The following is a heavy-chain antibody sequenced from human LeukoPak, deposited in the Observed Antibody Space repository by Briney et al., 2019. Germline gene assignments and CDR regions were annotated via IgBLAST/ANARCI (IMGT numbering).Heavy chain of an antibody. CDR2: IKESGDIT. J-gene: IGHJ4*02. V-gene: IGHV3-23*01. CDR1: GFTFSSYS. CDR3: AKYCSGATCSGY. Sequence: HPGASLRLSCAASGFTFSSYSMCWVRQAPGKGPEWVSGIKESGDITYYADSVKGRFTISRDNSKNTLYLQMNSLRAEDTAKYCCAKYCSGATCSGYWGQGTLVTVSS. D-gene: IGHD2-15*01.